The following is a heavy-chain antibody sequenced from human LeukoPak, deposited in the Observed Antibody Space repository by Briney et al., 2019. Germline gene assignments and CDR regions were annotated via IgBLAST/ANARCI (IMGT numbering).Heavy chain of an antibody. Sequence: GGSLRLSCAASGFTFSSYSMNWVRQAPGKGLEWVSSISSSYIYYADSVKGRFTISRDNAKNSLYLQMNSLRAEDTAVYYCARDRRGYSGYDEGAYFDYWGQGTLVTVSS. CDR1: GFTFSSYS. J-gene: IGHJ4*02. D-gene: IGHD5-12*01. CDR3: ARDRRGYSGYDEGAYFDY. V-gene: IGHV3-21*01. CDR2: ISSSYI.